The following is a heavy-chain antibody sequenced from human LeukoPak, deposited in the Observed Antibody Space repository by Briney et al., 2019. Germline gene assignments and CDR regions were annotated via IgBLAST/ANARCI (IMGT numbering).Heavy chain of an antibody. CDR2: ISGSGGST. V-gene: IGHV3-23*01. CDR3: AKAVCSSTSCYYFDY. Sequence: GGSLRLSCAASGFTFSNYAMSWVRQAPGKGLEWVSVISGSGGSTYYADSVKGRFTISRDNSKNTLYLQMNSLRAEDTAVYYCAKAVCSSTSCYYFDYWGQGTLVTVSS. CDR1: GFTFSNYA. D-gene: IGHD2-2*01. J-gene: IGHJ4*02.